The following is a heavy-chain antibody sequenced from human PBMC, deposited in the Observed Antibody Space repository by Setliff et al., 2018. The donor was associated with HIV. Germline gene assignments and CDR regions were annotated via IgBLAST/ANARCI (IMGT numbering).Heavy chain of an antibody. CDR1: GGSISSGNYY. CDR3: ARGLSFYDPGGFDY. V-gene: IGHV4-61*02. Sequence: LSLTCTVSGGSISSGNYYWSWIRQPAGKGLEWIGRIYTSGSTNYNPSLKSRVTISVDTSKNQFSLKLSSVTAADTAVYYCARGLSFYDPGGFDYWGQGTLVTVSS. CDR2: IYTSGST. J-gene: IGHJ4*02. D-gene: IGHD3-22*01.